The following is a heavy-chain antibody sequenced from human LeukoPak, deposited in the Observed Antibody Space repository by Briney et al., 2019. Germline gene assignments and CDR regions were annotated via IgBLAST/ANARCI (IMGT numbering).Heavy chain of an antibody. CDR3: ARGQSTSSDFDY. CDR1: GYTFTSYD. Sequence: VASVKVSCKASGYTFTSYDINWVRQATGQGLEWMGWMNPNSGNTGYAQKFQGRVTMTRNTSISTAYMELSSLRSEDTAVYYCARGQSTSSDFDYWGQGTLVAVSS. D-gene: IGHD5/OR15-5a*01. V-gene: IGHV1-8*01. CDR2: MNPNSGNT. J-gene: IGHJ4*02.